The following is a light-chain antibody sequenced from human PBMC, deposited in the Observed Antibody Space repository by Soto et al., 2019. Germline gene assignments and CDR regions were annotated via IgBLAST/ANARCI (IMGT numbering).Light chain of an antibody. CDR3: HQYFRSPIT. J-gene: IGKJ4*01. V-gene: IGKV4-1*01. CDR1: QSVFSTSKNRNH. Sequence: IVMTQSTDYLSASIGARATLKCKSSQSVFSTSKNRNHLSWYQQKPGQPPKLLIYWATTRESGVPDRFSGSGSGTDFTLTVSGLQAEDVAIYYCHQYFRSPITFGGGTKVDI. CDR2: WAT.